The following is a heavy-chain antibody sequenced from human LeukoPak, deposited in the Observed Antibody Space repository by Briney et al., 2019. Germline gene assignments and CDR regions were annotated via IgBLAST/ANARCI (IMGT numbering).Heavy chain of an antibody. Sequence: ASVKVSCKVSGYTFTDYYMHWVQQAPGKGLEWMGLVDPEDGETIYAEKFQGRVTITADTSTDTAYMELSSLRSEDTAVYYCATLSSGSLVPYHFDYWGQGTLVTVSS. CDR3: ATLSSGSLVPYHFDY. CDR2: VDPEDGET. CDR1: GYTFTDYY. V-gene: IGHV1-69-2*01. J-gene: IGHJ4*02. D-gene: IGHD1-26*01.